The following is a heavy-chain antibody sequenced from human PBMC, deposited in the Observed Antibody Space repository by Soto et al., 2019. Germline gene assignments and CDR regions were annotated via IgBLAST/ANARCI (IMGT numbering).Heavy chain of an antibody. CDR2: IYPGASDT. CDR3: MASLYDLVGVLELFHH. Sequence: WGSLKISCKCSGYSLINSFSSYWIGWVRQMPGKGLEWMGIIYPGASDTQYNPPFQGQVTISADKSTSTAYLQLIILKASENAMYYCMASLYDLVGVLELFHHWGQGTLVTVSS. D-gene: IGHD2-15*01. CDR1: GYSLINSFSSYW. V-gene: IGHV5-51*01. J-gene: IGHJ1*01.